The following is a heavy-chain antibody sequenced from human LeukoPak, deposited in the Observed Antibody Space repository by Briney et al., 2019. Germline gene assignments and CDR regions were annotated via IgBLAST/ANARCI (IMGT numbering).Heavy chain of an antibody. D-gene: IGHD3-10*01. CDR3: AVRQGGSYTGESDY. Sequence: GGSLRLSCAAAGFTFSNYWMHWVRQAPGKGLVWVSRIKSDGRTNYADSVKGRFTISRDNAKNTLYLQMNSLRAEDTAVYYCAVRQGGSYTGESDYWGQGTLVTVSS. V-gene: IGHV3-74*01. CDR1: GFTFSNYW. J-gene: IGHJ4*02. CDR2: IKSDGRT.